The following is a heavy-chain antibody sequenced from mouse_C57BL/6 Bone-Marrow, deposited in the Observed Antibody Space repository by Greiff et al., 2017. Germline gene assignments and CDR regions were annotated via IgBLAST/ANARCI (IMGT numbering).Heavy chain of an antibody. CDR2: IHPNSGST. CDR1: GYTFTSYW. J-gene: IGHJ3*01. D-gene: IGHD4-1*01. Sequence: QVQLQQPGAELVKPGASVKLSCKASGYTFTSYWMHWVKQRPGQGLEWIGMIHPNSGSTNYNEKFKSKATLTVDKSSSPAYMQLSSLTSEDSAVYYCARGNWGDFAYWGQGTLVTVSA. CDR3: ARGNWGDFAY. V-gene: IGHV1-64*01.